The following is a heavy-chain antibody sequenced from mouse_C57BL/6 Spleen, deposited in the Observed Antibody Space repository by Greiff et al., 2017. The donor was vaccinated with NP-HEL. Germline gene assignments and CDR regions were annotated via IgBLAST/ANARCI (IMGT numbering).Heavy chain of an antibody. Sequence: EVQLHQSGPELVKPGASVKISCKASGYTFTDYYMNWVKQSHGKSLEWIGDINPNNGGTSYNQKFKGKATLTVDKSSSTAYMELRSLTSEDSAVYYCARGNYDGPSYWYFDVWGTGTTVTVSS. V-gene: IGHV1-26*01. CDR2: INPNNGGT. CDR1: GYTFTDYY. D-gene: IGHD2-4*01. J-gene: IGHJ1*03. CDR3: ARGNYDGPSYWYFDV.